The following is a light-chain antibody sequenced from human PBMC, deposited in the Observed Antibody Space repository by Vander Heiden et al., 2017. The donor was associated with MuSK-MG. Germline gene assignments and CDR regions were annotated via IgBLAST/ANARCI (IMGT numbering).Light chain of an antibody. V-gene: IGKV1-33*01. J-gene: IGKJ4*01. CDR1: QDISNY. CDR3: QQDYNLPLT. Sequence: DIQMTQSPSSLSASVGDRVTITCQASQDISNYLNCYQQKPRKAPKLLIYDASNLETGVPSRFTGSGSGTDFTFTISSLQPEDIATYYCQQDYNLPLTFGGGTKVEIK. CDR2: DAS.